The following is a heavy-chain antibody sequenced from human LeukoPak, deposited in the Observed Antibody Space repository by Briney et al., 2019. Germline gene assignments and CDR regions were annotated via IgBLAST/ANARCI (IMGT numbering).Heavy chain of an antibody. D-gene: IGHD3-22*01. CDR2: INHRGST. J-gene: IGHJ4*02. V-gene: IGHV4-34*01. CDR1: GGSFSGYY. Sequence: PSETLSLTCAVYGGSFSGYYWNWIRQPPGKGLEWIGEINHRGSTNYNPSLKSRVTISVDTSKNQFSLKLNSVTAADTAVYYCARALLMYYYDSSGPGPYWGQGTLVTVSS. CDR3: ARALLMYYYDSSGPGPY.